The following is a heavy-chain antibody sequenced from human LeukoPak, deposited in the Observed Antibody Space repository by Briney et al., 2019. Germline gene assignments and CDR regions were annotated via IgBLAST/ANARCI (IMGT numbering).Heavy chain of an antibody. V-gene: IGHV4-39*07. CDR1: GGSISSGGYY. CDR2: ISHSGST. D-gene: IGHD4-11*01. CDR3: VRGRVTFDY. J-gene: IGHJ4*02. Sequence: SETLSLTCTVSGGSISSGGYYWSWIRQPPGKGLEWIGEISHSGSTNYNPSLKSRVTISVDTSRNQFSLKLTSVTAADTAMYYCVRGRVTFDYWGQGTLLTVSS.